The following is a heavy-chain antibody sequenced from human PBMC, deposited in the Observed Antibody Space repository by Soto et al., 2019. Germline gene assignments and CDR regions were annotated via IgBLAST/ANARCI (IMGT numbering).Heavy chain of an antibody. CDR3: ARGLLGDIVVVPAAIYYYYYMDV. J-gene: IGHJ6*03. CDR2: IYYSGST. Sequence: PSETLSLTCTVSGGSISSYYWSWIRQPPGKGLEWIGYIYYSGSTNYNPSLKSRVTISVDTSKNQFSLKLISVTAADTAVYYCARGLLGDIVVVPAAIYYYYYMDVWGKGTTVTVSS. D-gene: IGHD2-2*01. V-gene: IGHV4-59*01. CDR1: GGSISSYY.